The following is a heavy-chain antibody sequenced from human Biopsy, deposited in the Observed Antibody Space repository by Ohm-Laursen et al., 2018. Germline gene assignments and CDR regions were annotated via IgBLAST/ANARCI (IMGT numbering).Heavy chain of an antibody. D-gene: IGHD3-10*01. CDR3: ARDRYYGSANYFGYYNMDV. J-gene: IGHJ6*02. CDR2: ISDSGGST. V-gene: IGHV3-23*01. Sequence: SLRLSCTASGFTFSSFAMSWVRQAPGKGLVWVPGISDSGGSTHYADSVKGRFTISRDNSKNTPFLQMNNLRAEDTAVYYCARDRYYGSANYFGYYNMDVWGQGTTVTVSS. CDR1: GFTFSSFA.